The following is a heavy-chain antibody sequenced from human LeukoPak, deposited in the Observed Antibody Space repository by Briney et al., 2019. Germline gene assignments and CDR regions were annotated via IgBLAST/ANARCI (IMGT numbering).Heavy chain of an antibody. Sequence: PRGSLRLSCAASGFTFSGYEMSWVRQAPGKGLEWGSYISSSGSTIYYADSVKGRFTISRDNAKNSLYLQMNSLRAEDTAVYYCGKDNKIFYGMDVWGQGTTVTVSS. D-gene: IGHD2/OR15-2a*01. J-gene: IGHJ6*01. CDR2: ISSSGSTI. V-gene: IGHV3-48*03. CDR3: GKDNKIFYGMDV. CDR1: GFTFSGYE.